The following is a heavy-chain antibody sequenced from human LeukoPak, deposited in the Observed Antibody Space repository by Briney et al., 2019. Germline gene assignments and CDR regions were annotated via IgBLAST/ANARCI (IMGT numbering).Heavy chain of an antibody. D-gene: IGHD4-17*01. CDR3: AKGFGYGEDNYFDY. J-gene: IGHJ4*02. CDR1: GFTFSSYA. CDR2: ISGSGGST. Sequence: GGSLRLSCAASGFTFSSYAMSWVRQAPGKGLEWVSAISGSGGSTYYADSVKGRFTVSRDNSKNTLYLQMNSLRAEDTAVYYCAKGFGYGEDNYFDYWGQGTLVTVSS. V-gene: IGHV3-23*01.